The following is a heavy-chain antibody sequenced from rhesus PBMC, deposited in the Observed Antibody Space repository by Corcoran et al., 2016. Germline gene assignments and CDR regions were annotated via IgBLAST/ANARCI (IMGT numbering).Heavy chain of an antibody. J-gene: IGHJ4*01. V-gene: IGHV4S10*01. CDR3: ARSIAAAVFDY. Sequence: QVQLQESGPGVVKPSETLSLTCAVSGGSISDSYRWSWIRQPTGKGLEWIGYIYGSSTSTHYNPSLKSRVTISKDTSKHQFSLKLSSVTAADTAVYYCARSIAAAVFDYWGQGVLVTVSS. CDR1: GGSISDSYR. D-gene: IGHD6-25*01. CDR2: IYGSSTST.